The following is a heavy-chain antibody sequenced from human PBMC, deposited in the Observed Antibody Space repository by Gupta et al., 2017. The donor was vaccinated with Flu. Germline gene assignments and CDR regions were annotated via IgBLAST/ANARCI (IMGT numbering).Heavy chain of an antibody. V-gene: IGHV3-11*01. CDR3: VRANYGFDY. D-gene: IGHD4-17*01. CDR2: IVGGGSPV. J-gene: IGHJ4*02. Sequence: MAWIRQAPGKGLEWVAYIVGGGSPVYYADSVKGRFTISRDNAKNSLNLQMNSLRAEDTAVYYCVRANYGFDYWGQGTLVTVSS.